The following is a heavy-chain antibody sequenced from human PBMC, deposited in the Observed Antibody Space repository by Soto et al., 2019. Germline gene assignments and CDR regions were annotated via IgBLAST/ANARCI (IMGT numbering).Heavy chain of an antibody. CDR2: IFYTGTT. Sequence: QLQLQESGPGLVKPSETLSLTCSVPGGSINYHSYHWGWIRKPPGQDLEWIGSIFYTGTTFYNPSLESRVTMSVDTSKNSFALHLTSVTAADTAVYFCARLVVVAPVANVWGQETLFTVSS. CDR3: ARLVVVAPVANV. J-gene: IGHJ4*02. CDR1: GGSINYHSYH. V-gene: IGHV4-39*02. D-gene: IGHD2-2*01.